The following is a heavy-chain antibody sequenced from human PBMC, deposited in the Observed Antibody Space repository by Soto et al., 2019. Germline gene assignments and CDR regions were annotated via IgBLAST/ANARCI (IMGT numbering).Heavy chain of an antibody. Sequence: SETLSLTCTVSGGSISSYYWSWIRQPPGKGLEWIGYIYYSGSTNYNPSLKSRVTISVDTSKNQFSPKLSSVTAADTAVYYCARDLGYSSSWGGWYYYGMDVWGQGTTVTVSS. J-gene: IGHJ6*02. D-gene: IGHD6-13*01. CDR2: IYYSGST. CDR3: ARDLGYSSSWGGWYYYGMDV. V-gene: IGHV4-59*01. CDR1: GGSISSYY.